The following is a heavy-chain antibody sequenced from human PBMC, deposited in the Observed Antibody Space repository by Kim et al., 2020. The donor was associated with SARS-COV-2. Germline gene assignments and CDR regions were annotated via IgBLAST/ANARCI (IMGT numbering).Heavy chain of an antibody. J-gene: IGHJ4*02. V-gene: IGHV1-69*01. D-gene: IGHD1-26*01. CDR3: ASHPRIVGAYYFDY. Sequence: AQKFQGRVTITADESTSTAYMELSSLRSEDTAVYYCASHPRIVGAYYFDYWGQGTLVTVSS.